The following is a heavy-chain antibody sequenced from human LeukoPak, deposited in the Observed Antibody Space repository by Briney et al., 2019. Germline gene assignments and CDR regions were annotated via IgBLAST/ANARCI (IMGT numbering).Heavy chain of an antibody. CDR3: ARDSFEDTAMVNY. V-gene: IGHV3-11*04. CDR2: ISSSGNTI. D-gene: IGHD5-18*01. Sequence: GGSLRLSCAASGFTFSDYSMSWIRQAPGKGLEWVSYISSSGNTIYYADSVKGRFTISRDNAKNSLYLQMNSLRAEDTAVYYCARDSFEDTAMVNYWGQGTLVTISS. CDR1: GFTFSDYS. J-gene: IGHJ4*02.